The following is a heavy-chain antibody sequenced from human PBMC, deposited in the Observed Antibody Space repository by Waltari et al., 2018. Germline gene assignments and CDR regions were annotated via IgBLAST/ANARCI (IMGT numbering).Heavy chain of an antibody. CDR1: GGSIRSGGYY. D-gene: IGHD3-10*01. CDR3: AREGNMYYYGSGYWYFDL. J-gene: IGHJ2*01. V-gene: IGHV4-31*03. Sequence: QVQLQESGPGLVKPSQPLSLTCTVSGGSIRSGGYYWSWIRQHPGKGLEWIGYIYYSGSTYYNPSLKSRVTISVDTSKNQFSLKLSSVTAAETAVYYCAREGNMYYYGSGYWYFDLWGRGTLVTVSS. CDR2: IYYSGST.